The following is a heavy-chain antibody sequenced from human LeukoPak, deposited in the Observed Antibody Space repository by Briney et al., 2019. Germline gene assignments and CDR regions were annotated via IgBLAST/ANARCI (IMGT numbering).Heavy chain of an antibody. Sequence: PSETLSLTCSVSGDSISSRGSYWGWLRQPPGKGLEWIGNTFYTGSTHFDPSLKSRVTISIDPSKNQFSLKLRSVTAADTAVYYCARLGHTNTGGLKGFDFWGQGTLVTVSS. CDR2: TFYTGST. J-gene: IGHJ4*02. D-gene: IGHD1-1*01. CDR3: ARLGHTNTGGLKGFDF. CDR1: GDSISSRGSY. V-gene: IGHV4-39*01.